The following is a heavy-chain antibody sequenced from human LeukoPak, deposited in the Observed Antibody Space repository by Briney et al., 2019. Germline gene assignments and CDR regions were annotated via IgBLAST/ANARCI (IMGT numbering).Heavy chain of an antibody. CDR2: ISSSSSYT. Sequence: GGSLRLSCAASGFTFSDYYMSWIRQAPGKGLEWVSHISSSSSYTNYADSVKGRFTISRDNAKNSLYLQMNSLRAEDTAVYYCARKIYQLLEGFAFDIWGQGTMVTVSS. CDR1: GFTFSDYY. D-gene: IGHD2-2*01. V-gene: IGHV3-11*06. CDR3: ARKIYQLLEGFAFDI. J-gene: IGHJ3*02.